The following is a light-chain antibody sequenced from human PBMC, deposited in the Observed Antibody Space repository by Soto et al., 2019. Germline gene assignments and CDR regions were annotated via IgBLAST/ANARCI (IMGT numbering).Light chain of an antibody. CDR2: DNT. CDR3: QSYDSSLSGWL. CDR1: SSNIGAGFD. J-gene: IGLJ2*01. Sequence: QSVLTQPPSVSGAPGLRVTISCTGSSSNIGAGFDVHWYQHLPGTAPKPLIYDNTNRPSGVPDRFSGSKSGTSASLAITGLQAEDEADYYCQSYDSSLSGWLFGGGTKLTVL. V-gene: IGLV1-40*01.